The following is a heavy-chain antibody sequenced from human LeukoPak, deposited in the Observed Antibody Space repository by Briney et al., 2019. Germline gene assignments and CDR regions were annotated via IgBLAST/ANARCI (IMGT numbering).Heavy chain of an antibody. CDR2: IYYSGST. J-gene: IGHJ5*02. CDR1: GGSISSYY. V-gene: IGHV4-59*01. CDR3: ARGNGIQLWIGNWFDP. D-gene: IGHD5-18*01. Sequence: PSETLSLTCTVSGGSISSYYWSWIRQPPGKGLEWIGYIYYSGSTNYNPSLRSRVTISVDTSKNQFSLKLSSVTAADTAVYYCARGNGIQLWIGNWFDPWGQGTLVTVSS.